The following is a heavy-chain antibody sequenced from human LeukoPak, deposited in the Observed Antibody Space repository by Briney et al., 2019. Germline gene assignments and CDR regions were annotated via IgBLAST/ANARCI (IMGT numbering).Heavy chain of an antibody. D-gene: IGHD1-7*01. CDR1: GFTFSSYE. CDR2: ISSSGSTI. V-gene: IGHV3-48*03. J-gene: IGHJ6*03. Sequence: PGGSLRLSCAASGFTFSSYEMNWVRQAPGKGLEWVSYISSSGSTIYYADSVKGRFTISRDNAKNSLYLQMNSLRAEDTAVYYCAKKNWNYPYYYYMDVWGKGTTVTVSS. CDR3: AKKNWNYPYYYYMDV.